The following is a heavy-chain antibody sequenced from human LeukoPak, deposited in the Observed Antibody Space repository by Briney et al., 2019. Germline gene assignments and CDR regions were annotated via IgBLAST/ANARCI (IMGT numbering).Heavy chain of an antibody. V-gene: IGHV3-53*01. CDR3: ARDPDPMFRGVMDVI. Sequence: GGSLRLSCAASGFTVSSNYMSWVRQAPGKGLEWVSVIYSGGSTYYADSVKGRFTISRDNSKNTLYLQMSSLRAEDTAVYYCARDPDPMFRGVMDVIWGQGTLVTVSS. D-gene: IGHD3-10*01. CDR2: IYSGGST. CDR1: GFTVSSNY. J-gene: IGHJ4*02.